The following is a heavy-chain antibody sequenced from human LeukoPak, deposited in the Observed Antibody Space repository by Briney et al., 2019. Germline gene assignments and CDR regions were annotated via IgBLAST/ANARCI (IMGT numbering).Heavy chain of an antibody. CDR3: AKDSPITMVRGVYGMDV. Sequence: GGSLRLSCAASGFTFSSYAMSWVRQAPGKGLEGVSGISGSGRSTYYAESVKGRFTISRDNSKKTLYLQMNSLRAEDTAVYYCAKDSPITMVRGVYGMDVWGQGTTVTVSS. CDR2: ISGSGRST. CDR1: GFTFSSYA. V-gene: IGHV3-23*01. D-gene: IGHD3-10*01. J-gene: IGHJ6*02.